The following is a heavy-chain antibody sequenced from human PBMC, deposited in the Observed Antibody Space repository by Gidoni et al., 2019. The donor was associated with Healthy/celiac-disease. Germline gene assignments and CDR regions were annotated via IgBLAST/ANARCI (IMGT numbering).Heavy chain of an antibody. V-gene: IGHV2-26*01. CDR3: AGIRDYYYDSSGYIDY. D-gene: IGHD3-22*01. J-gene: IGHJ4*02. CDR2: IFSNDEK. Sequence: QVTFKESGPVLVKPTETLPLTCTVSGFSLSTARMGVSWIRQPPGKALEWLAHIFSNDEKSYSTSLKSRLTSYKDNYKSQVVLTMNNMDPVDTATYYCAGIRDYYYDSSGYIDYWGQGTLVTVSS. CDR1: GFSLSTARMG.